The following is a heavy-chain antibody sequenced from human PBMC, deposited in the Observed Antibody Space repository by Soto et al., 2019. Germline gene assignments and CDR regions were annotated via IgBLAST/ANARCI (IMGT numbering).Heavy chain of an antibody. CDR2: ISYDGSNK. D-gene: IGHD3-10*01. CDR1: GFTFSSYG. Sequence: QVQLVESGGGVVQPGRSLRLSCAASGFTFSSYGMHWVRQAPGKGLEWVAVISYDGSNKYYADSVKGRFTISRDNSKNTXXLQMNSLRAEDTAVYYCAKDQRILWFGDTRGVLDIWGQGTMVTVSS. CDR3: AKDQRILWFGDTRGVLDI. V-gene: IGHV3-30*18. J-gene: IGHJ3*02.